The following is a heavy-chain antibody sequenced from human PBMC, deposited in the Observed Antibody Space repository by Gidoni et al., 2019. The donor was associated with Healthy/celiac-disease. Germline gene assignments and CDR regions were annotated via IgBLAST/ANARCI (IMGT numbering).Heavy chain of an antibody. D-gene: IGHD6-13*01. V-gene: IGHV3-23*01. CDR2: ISGSGGST. CDR1: GLPFSSYA. CDR3: AQDKGGSSWYEDY. Sequence: EVQLLESGGGLVEPGGSLRLSCAASGLPFSSYALSWVRQATGKGLGWVSAISGSGGSTYYADSVKGRFTISRDNSKNTLYLQMNSLRAEDTAVYYCAQDKGGSSWYEDYWGQGTLVTVSS. J-gene: IGHJ4*02.